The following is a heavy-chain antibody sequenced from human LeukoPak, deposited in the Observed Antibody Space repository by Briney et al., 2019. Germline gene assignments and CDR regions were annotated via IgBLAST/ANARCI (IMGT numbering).Heavy chain of an antibody. Sequence: PSETLSLTCTVSGGSISRSSYYWSWIRQPPGKGLEWIGYIYYSGSTYYNPSLKSRVTISVDTSKNQFSLKLSSVTAADTAVYYCARLRGDRVDYWGQGTLVTVSS. D-gene: IGHD3-16*01. CDR2: IYYSGST. J-gene: IGHJ4*02. CDR3: ARLRGDRVDY. CDR1: GGSISRSSYY. V-gene: IGHV4-31*03.